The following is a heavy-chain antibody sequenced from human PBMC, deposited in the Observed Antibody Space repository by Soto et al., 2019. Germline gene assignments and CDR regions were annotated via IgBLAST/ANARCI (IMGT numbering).Heavy chain of an antibody. CDR3: RVTGVSEVDY. V-gene: IGHV1-58*01. Sequence: SVTVSCKASGFTFTSSAVQWVRQARGQRLEWIGWIVVGSGNTNYAQKFQERVTMTRDMSISTAYMELSRLRSDDTAVYYCRVTGVSEVDYWGQGTLVTVSS. CDR2: IVVGSGNT. J-gene: IGHJ4*02. D-gene: IGHD2-8*01. CDR1: GFTFTSSA.